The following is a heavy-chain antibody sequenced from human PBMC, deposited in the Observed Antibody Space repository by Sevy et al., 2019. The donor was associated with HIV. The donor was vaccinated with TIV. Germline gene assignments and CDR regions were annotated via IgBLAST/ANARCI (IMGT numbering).Heavy chain of an antibody. V-gene: IGHV3-15*01. Sequence: GGSLRLSCAASGFTFSNAWMSWVRQAPGKGLEWVGRIKSKTDGGTTDNAAPVKGRFTITRDDSKNTRYLQMNSLKTEDTAVYYCTTIRQLAAERDDYWGQGTLVTVSS. J-gene: IGHJ4*02. CDR3: TTIRQLAAERDDY. CDR2: IKSKTDGGTT. CDR1: GFTFSNAW. D-gene: IGHD6-6*01.